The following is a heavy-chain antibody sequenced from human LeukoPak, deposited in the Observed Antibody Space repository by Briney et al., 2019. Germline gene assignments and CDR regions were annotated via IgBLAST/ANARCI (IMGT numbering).Heavy chain of an antibody. V-gene: IGHV3-7*01. CDR1: GFTFSSYS. CDR3: ARYSGSFPGWLDP. CDR2: INPAGSQK. D-gene: IGHD1-26*01. J-gene: IGHJ5*02. Sequence: PGGSLRLSCAASGFTFSSYSMNWVRQAPGKGLEWVANINPAGSQKNYVDSVKGRFTISRDNAMNSVFLQIDSLRAEDTGVYYCARYSGSFPGWLDPWGQGTLVTVSS.